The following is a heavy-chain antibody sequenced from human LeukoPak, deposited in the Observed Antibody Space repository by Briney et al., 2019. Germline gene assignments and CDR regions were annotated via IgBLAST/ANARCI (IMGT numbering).Heavy chain of an antibody. CDR2: ISDSGVNT. V-gene: IGHV3-23*01. D-gene: IGHD7-27*01. CDR1: GFTFTSYA. Sequence: GGSLRLSCAASGFTFTSYAMSWVRQAPGKGLEWVSAISDSGVNTYYADSVKGRFTISRDNSKNTVYLQMNSLRAEDTAVYYCAKDSRSYSNWGSPTYYFDYWGQGTLVTVSS. J-gene: IGHJ4*02. CDR3: AKDSRSYSNWGSPTYYFDY.